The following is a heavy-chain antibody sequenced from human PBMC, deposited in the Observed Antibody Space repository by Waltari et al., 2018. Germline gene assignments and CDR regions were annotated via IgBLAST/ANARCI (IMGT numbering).Heavy chain of an antibody. V-gene: IGHV3-53*02. CDR2: IYSGGST. D-gene: IGHD3-10*01. Sequence: EVQLVETGGGLIQPGGSLRLSCAASGFTVSSNYMSWVRQAPGKGLEWVSVIYSGGSTYYADSVKGRFTISRDNSKNTLYLQMNSLRAEDTAVYYCAREPGSGRDDWFDPWGQGTLVTVSS. CDR1: GFTVSSNY. J-gene: IGHJ5*02. CDR3: AREPGSGRDDWFDP.